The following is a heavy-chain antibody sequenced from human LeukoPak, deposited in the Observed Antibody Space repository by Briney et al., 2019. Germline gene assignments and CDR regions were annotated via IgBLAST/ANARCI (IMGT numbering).Heavy chain of an antibody. CDR2: ISYDGSNK. CDR1: GFTFSSYG. V-gene: IGHV3-30*18. J-gene: IGHJ3*02. D-gene: IGHD6-13*01. CDR3: AKGSAAGTVDDAFDI. Sequence: GRSLRLSCAASGFTFSSYGMHWVRQAPGKGLEWVAVISYDGSNKYYADSVKGRFTISRDNSKNTLYLQMNSLRAEDTAVYYCAKGSAAGTVDDAFDIWGQGTMVTVSS.